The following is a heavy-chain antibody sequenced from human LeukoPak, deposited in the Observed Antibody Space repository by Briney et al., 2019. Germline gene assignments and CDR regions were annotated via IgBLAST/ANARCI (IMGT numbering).Heavy chain of an antibody. CDR2: IYTSGST. CDR3: ARVSPHYYDSSGPNDAFDT. CDR1: GGSISSGSYY. V-gene: IGHV4-61*02. Sequence: SQTLSLTCTVSGGSISSGSYYWSWIRQPAGKGLEWIGRIYTSGSTNYNPSLKSRVTISVDTSKNQFSLKLSSVTAADTAVYYCARVSPHYYDSSGPNDAFDTWGQGTMVTVSS. D-gene: IGHD3-22*01. J-gene: IGHJ3*02.